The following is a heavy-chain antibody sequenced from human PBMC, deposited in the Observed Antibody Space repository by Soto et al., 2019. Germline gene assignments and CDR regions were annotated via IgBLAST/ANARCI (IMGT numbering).Heavy chain of an antibody. D-gene: IGHD4-17*01. CDR1: GGSFSSSNYF. Sequence: SETLSLTCTVSGGSFSSSNYFWGWIRQPPGKGLEWIGNIFYGGGSGVAYYSPSLKSRVTISVDTSKNQFSLNMRSLTAADTAVYFCARRGGGDSLFHSWGQAKLVTVSS. V-gene: IGHV4-39*01. J-gene: IGHJ4*02. CDR2: IFYGGGSGVA. CDR3: ARRGGGDSLFHS.